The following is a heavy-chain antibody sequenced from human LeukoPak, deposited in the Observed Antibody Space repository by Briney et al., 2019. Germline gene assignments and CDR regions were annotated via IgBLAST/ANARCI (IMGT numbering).Heavy chain of an antibody. D-gene: IGHD3-10*01. V-gene: IGHV3-48*03. CDR2: ISSSGSTI. CDR3: ARGHSAPDY. Sequence: GGSLRLSCAASGFTFSSYEMNWVRQAPGKGLEWISYISSSGSTIYYADSVKGRFTISRDNAKDSLYLQMNSLRAEDTAVYYCARGHSAPDYWGQGTLVTAS. CDR1: GFTFSSYE. J-gene: IGHJ4*02.